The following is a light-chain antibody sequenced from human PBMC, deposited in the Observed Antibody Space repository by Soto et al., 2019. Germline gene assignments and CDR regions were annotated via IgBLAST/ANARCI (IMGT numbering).Light chain of an antibody. Sequence: EIVMTQSPATLSVSPGERATLSCRASQSVSSNLAWYQQKPGQAPRLLIYGASTRATGIPARFSGSGSGTEFTLTISSLQSEDFAVYYCQQSNNWPPRETFGQGTKVDIK. CDR2: GAS. CDR3: QQSNNWPPRET. CDR1: QSVSSN. V-gene: IGKV3-15*01. J-gene: IGKJ1*01.